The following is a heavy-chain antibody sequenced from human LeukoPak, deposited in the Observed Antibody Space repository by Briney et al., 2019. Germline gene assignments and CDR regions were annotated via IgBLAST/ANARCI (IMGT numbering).Heavy chain of an antibody. CDR2: INPSGGST. V-gene: IGHV1-46*01. Sequence: ASVKVSCKASGYTFADYYIHWVRQAPGQGLEWMGIINPSGGSTSYAQKFQGRVTMTRDMSTSTVYMELSSLRSEDTAVYYCARADSEWLIEWGFDYWGQGTLVTVSS. J-gene: IGHJ4*02. CDR3: ARADSEWLIEWGFDY. CDR1: GYTFADYY. D-gene: IGHD6-19*01.